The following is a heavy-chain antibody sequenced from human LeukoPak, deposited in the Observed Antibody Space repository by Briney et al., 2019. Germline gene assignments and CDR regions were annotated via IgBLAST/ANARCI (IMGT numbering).Heavy chain of an antibody. V-gene: IGHV4-4*07. Sequence: SETLSLTCTVSGASVSEYYWSWVRQPAGKGLEWIGRIFTTGSTDYNPSLKSRVTMSRDRSKNQLFLTLTSVTAADTAVYYCARASDSIFSYYYHMDFWGKGITVTVSS. J-gene: IGHJ6*03. CDR1: GASVSEYY. CDR2: IFTTGST. D-gene: IGHD3-3*02. CDR3: ARASDSIFSYYYHMDF.